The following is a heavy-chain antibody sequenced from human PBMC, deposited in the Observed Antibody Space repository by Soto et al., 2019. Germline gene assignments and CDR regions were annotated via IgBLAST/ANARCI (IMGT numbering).Heavy chain of an antibody. CDR2: TYYRSKWYY. CDR1: GDSVSIYSGA. V-gene: IGHV6-1*01. D-gene: IGHD5-12*01. J-gene: IGHJ4*02. Sequence: PSQTLSLTCVISGDSVSIYSGAWNWIRQSPSRGLEWLGRTYYRSKWYYDYAESVKSRIIISVDTSKNQFSLQLNSVTPEDAAVYYCANDPGYSLDSWGEGTQVTVSS. CDR3: ANDPGYSLDS.